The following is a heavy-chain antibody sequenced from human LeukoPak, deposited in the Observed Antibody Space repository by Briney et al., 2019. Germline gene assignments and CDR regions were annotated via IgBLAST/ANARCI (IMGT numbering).Heavy chain of an antibody. Sequence: GASVKVSFKASGYTFTIYGISWVRQAPGQGREWMGWISAYNGNTNYAQKLQGRVTMTTETSTSTAYMELRSLRSDDTAVYYCAREIRYCSGGSCSNWFAPWSQGTLVTVSS. CDR3: AREIRYCSGGSCSNWFAP. V-gene: IGHV1-18*01. J-gene: IGHJ5*02. CDR1: GYTFTIYG. D-gene: IGHD2-15*01. CDR2: ISAYNGNT.